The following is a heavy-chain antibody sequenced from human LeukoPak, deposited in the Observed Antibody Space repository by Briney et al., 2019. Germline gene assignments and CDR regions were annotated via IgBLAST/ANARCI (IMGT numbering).Heavy chain of an antibody. Sequence: SETLSLTCTVSGGSISSSSYYWGWIRQPPGKGLEWIGSIYYSGSTYYNPSLKSRGGISADASRNQFSLRLTSVTAEDTAVYYCARGACSGGSCLDSWGQGTLVTVSS. CDR3: ARGACSGGSCLDS. J-gene: IGHJ4*02. V-gene: IGHV4-39*07. D-gene: IGHD2-15*01. CDR1: GGSISSSSYY. CDR2: IYYSGST.